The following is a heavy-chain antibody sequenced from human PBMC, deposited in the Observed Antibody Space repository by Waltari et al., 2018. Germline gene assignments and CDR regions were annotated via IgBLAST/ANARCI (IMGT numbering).Heavy chain of an antibody. J-gene: IGHJ3*02. CDR1: GGSISSYY. D-gene: IGHD2-2*01. CDR2: IYASGST. CDR3: ARDRCNSTSCLSRGAFDI. Sequence: QVQLQESGSGLVKPSETLSLTCTVSGGSISSYYWSWVRQPAGKGLEWIGRIYASGSTNYNPSRRGRVTMSVDTSKNHFSLRRTSVTAADTAVYYCARDRCNSTSCLSRGAFDIWGQGTMVTVSS. V-gene: IGHV4-4*07.